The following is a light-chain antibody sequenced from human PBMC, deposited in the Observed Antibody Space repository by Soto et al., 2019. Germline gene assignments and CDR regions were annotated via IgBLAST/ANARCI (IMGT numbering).Light chain of an antibody. CDR2: DAS. CDR1: QTISSW. J-gene: IGKJ1*01. V-gene: IGKV1-5*01. Sequence: DIQMTQSPFTLSASVGDRVTITCRASQTISSWLAWYQQIPGKAPKLLIYDASNLESGVPSRFSGSGSGTDFTLTISSLQPEDFAVYYCQQYENYWTFGQGTKVEIK. CDR3: QQYENYWT.